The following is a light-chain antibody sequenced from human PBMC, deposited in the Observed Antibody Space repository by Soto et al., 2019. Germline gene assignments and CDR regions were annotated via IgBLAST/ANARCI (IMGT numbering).Light chain of an antibody. CDR2: DVS. Sequence: QSALTQPASVSGSPGQSITISCTGTSSDIATYNYVSWYQQHPGKAPKLMIYDVSARPSGVSSRFSGSKSGNTASLTISGLQAGDEADYYCSSYTSSTPLVFGGGTKVTVL. CDR1: SSDIATYNY. CDR3: SSYTSSTPLV. V-gene: IGLV2-14*03. J-gene: IGLJ2*01.